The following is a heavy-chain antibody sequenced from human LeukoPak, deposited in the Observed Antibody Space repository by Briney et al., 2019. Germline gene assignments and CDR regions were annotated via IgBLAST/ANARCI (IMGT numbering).Heavy chain of an antibody. J-gene: IGHJ4*02. CDR2: FKSRTDGGTR. CDR3: TSGLRVAAAASVGTPPSRASAYY. V-gene: IGHV3-15*01. Sequence: GGSLRLSCAASGFTFSSYAMSWVRRAPGKGLEWVGRFKSRTDGGTRDYAAPVKGRFTISRDDSKSTLYLQMNSLKTEDTAVYYCTSGLRVAAAASVGTPPSRASAYYWGQGTLVTVSS. D-gene: IGHD6-13*01. CDR1: GFTFSSYA.